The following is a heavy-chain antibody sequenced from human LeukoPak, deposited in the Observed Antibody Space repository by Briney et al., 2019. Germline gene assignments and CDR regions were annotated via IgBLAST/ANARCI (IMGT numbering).Heavy chain of an antibody. CDR2: ISTSSTTI. V-gene: IGHV3-48*04. D-gene: IGHD2-15*01. CDR1: GFTFSSYS. J-gene: IGHJ3*02. Sequence: GGSLRLSCAASGFTFSSYSMNWVRQAPGKGLEWVSYISTSSTTIYYADSVKGRFTISRDNAKNSLYLQMNSLRAEDTAVYYCARLYCRGGSCYSGDAFDIWGQGTMVTVSS. CDR3: ARLYCRGGSCYSGDAFDI.